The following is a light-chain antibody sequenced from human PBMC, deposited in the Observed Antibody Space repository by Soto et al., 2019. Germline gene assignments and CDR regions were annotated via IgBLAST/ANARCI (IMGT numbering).Light chain of an antibody. CDR3: SSYAGSNNLVV. CDR1: SSDVGGYNY. CDR2: EVS. J-gene: IGLJ2*01. Sequence: QSALTQPPSASGSPGQSVTISCTGTSSDVGGYNYVSRYQQHPGKAPKLMIYEVSKRPSGVPDRFSGSKSGNTASLTVSGLQAEDEADYYCSSYAGSNNLVVFGGGTKLTVL. V-gene: IGLV2-8*01.